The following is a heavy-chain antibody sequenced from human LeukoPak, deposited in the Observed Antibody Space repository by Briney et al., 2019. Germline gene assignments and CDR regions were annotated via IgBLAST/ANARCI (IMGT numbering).Heavy chain of an antibody. Sequence: PGGSLRLSCAASGFIFNNYWMSWVRQAPGKGLEWVAHIKRDGSEKNYVDSVKGRFTISRDNAKNALYLQMNSLRAEDTAVYYCATSRSGDYWGQGTLVTVSS. CDR3: ATSRSGDY. V-gene: IGHV3-7*01. CDR1: GFIFNNYW. CDR2: IKRDGSEK. D-gene: IGHD1-14*01. J-gene: IGHJ4*02.